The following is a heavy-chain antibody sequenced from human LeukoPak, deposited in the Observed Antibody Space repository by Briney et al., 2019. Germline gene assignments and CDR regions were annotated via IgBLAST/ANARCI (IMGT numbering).Heavy chain of an antibody. CDR3: ARGASVVAGNDNAFDI. CDR1: GFTFSSYS. D-gene: IGHD6-19*01. CDR2: ISSSSIYI. Sequence: GGSLRLSCAASGFTFSSYSMNWVRQAPGKGLEWVSSISSSSIYIYYADSVKGRFTISRDNDKKSVHLQMNSLRAEDTAVYYCARGASVVAGNDNAFDIWGQGTMVTVSS. V-gene: IGHV3-21*01. J-gene: IGHJ3*02.